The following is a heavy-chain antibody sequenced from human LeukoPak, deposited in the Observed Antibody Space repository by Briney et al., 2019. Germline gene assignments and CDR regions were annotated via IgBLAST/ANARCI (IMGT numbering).Heavy chain of an antibody. V-gene: IGHV3-11*04. CDR3: AGDLRTLSSGDY. J-gene: IGHJ4*02. CDR1: GFTFSDYY. Sequence: PGGSLRLSCAASGFTFSDYYMSWIRQAPGKGLEWVSYISSSSSTIYYVDSVKGRFTISRDNAKNSLYLQMNSLRVDDTVVYYCAGDLRTLSSGDYWGQGTLVTVSS. D-gene: IGHD1-26*01. CDR2: ISSSSSTI.